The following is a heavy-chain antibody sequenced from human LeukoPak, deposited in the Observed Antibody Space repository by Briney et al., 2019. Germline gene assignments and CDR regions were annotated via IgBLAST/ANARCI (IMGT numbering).Heavy chain of an antibody. J-gene: IGHJ4*02. Sequence: GGSLRLSCVVSGFFFGNYSMTWARQAPGKGLEWVSSISRRSGFIDYADSVKGRFTISRDSAKNSVFLQMDSLGAEDTAVYYCVRGLGGRRGFDFWGQGTLVTVSS. V-gene: IGHV3-21*01. CDR1: GFFFGNYS. CDR2: ISRRSGFI. CDR3: VRGLGGRRGFDF. D-gene: IGHD3-9*01.